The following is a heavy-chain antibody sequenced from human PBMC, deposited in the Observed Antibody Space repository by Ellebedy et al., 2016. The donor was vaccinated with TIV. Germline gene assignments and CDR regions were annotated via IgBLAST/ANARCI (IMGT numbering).Heavy chain of an antibody. CDR2: INPNSGGT. D-gene: IGHD6-19*01. CDR1: GYTFTGYY. CDR3: ARYYSSGWYPDY. J-gene: IGHJ4*02. Sequence: AASVKVSCKASGYTFTGYYMHWVRQAPGQGLEWMGWINPNSGGTNYAQKFQGRVTMTRDTSISTAYMELSRLRSEDTAVYYCARYYSSGWYPDYWGQGTLVTVSS. V-gene: IGHV1-2*02.